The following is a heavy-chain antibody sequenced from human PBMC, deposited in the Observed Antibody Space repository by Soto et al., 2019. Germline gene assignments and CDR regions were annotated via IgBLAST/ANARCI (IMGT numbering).Heavy chain of an antibody. Sequence: GQSLKISCKGSGYSFTSYWIGWVRQMPGKGLEWMGIIYPGDSDTRYSPSFQGQVTISADKSISTAYLQWSSLKASDTAMYYCARTVDYYDSSGHAFDIWGQGTMVTVSS. CDR1: GYSFTSYW. CDR3: ARTVDYYDSSGHAFDI. CDR2: IYPGDSDT. J-gene: IGHJ3*02. D-gene: IGHD3-22*01. V-gene: IGHV5-51*01.